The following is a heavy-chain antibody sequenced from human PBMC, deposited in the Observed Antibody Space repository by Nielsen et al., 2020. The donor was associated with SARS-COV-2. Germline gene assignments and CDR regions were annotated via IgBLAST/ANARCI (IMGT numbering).Heavy chain of an antibody. J-gene: IGHJ3*02. V-gene: IGHV3-20*04. Sequence: GESLKISCAASGFTFDDYAMHWVRQAPGKGLEWVSGINWNGGSTGYADSVKGRFTISRDNAKNSLYLQMNSLRAEDTALYYCAKDRRDGYNYDAFDIWGQGTMVTVSS. D-gene: IGHD5-24*01. CDR2: INWNGGST. CDR3: AKDRRDGYNYDAFDI. CDR1: GFTFDDYA.